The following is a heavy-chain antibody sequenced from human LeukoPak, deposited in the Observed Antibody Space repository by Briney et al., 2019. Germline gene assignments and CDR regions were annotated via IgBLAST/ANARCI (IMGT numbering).Heavy chain of an antibody. CDR1: GFTFSSYG. D-gene: IGHD3-10*01. V-gene: IGHV3-30*02. J-gene: IGHJ5*02. Sequence: GGSLRLSCAASGFTFSSYGMHWVRQAPGKGLEWVAFIRHDGNKKYLPDSMKGRFTISRDNSKSTVYLQMNSLRAEDTAVYYCSKDLTSDFGGDFDPWGQGTLVTVSS. CDR3: SKDLTSDFGGDFDP. CDR2: IRHDGNKK.